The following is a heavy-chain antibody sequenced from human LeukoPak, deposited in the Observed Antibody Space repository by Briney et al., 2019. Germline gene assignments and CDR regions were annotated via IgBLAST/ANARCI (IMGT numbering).Heavy chain of an antibody. Sequence: GGSLRLSCAASGFTFSDYYMTWIRQAPGKELEWVSCISSSGSTIFYADSVKGRFTISRDNAKSSLFLQMNSLRAEDTAVYYCARVNRVTAIQELDYWGQGTLVTVSS. J-gene: IGHJ4*02. CDR2: ISSSGSTI. CDR1: GFTFSDYY. CDR3: ARVNRVTAIQELDY. V-gene: IGHV3-11*01. D-gene: IGHD2-21*02.